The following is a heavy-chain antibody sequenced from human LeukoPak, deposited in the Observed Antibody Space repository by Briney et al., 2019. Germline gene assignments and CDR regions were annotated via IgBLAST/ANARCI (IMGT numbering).Heavy chain of an antibody. CDR2: IKQDGSDK. J-gene: IGHJ4*02. D-gene: IGHD3-3*01. CDR1: GFTFSNYW. V-gene: IGHV3-7*01. Sequence: GGSLRLSCATSGFTFSNYWMSWVRQAPGKGLEWVANIKQDGSDKYYVDSVKGRFTISRDNAKNSLYLQMNSLRAEDTALYYCARDNAPRGSGTCYFDYRGQGTLVTVSS. CDR3: ARDNAPRGSGTCYFDY.